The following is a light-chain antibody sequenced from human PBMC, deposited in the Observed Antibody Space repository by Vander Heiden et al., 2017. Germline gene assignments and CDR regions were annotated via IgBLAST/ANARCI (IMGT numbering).Light chain of an antibody. CDR2: GAS. V-gene: IGKV3-20*01. CDR3: QQVGKSPLT. CDR1: QSISSTY. Sequence: EIVLTQSPGTLSLSPGERATLSCRASQSISSTYLAWYQQKPGQAPRLLIYGASSRATGIPDRFSGSGSGTDFTLTISRLEPEDFAVYYCQQVGKSPLTFGGGTKVEIK. J-gene: IGKJ4*01.